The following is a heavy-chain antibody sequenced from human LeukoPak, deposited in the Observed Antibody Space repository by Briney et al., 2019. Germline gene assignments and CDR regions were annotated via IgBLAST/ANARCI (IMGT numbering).Heavy chain of an antibody. CDR1: GFTFSSYG. V-gene: IGHV3-33*08. CDR2: MWSDENKK. J-gene: IGHJ3*02. CDR3: AREGLTSTPNNAFDI. D-gene: IGHD4-23*01. Sequence: GRSLRLSCAASGFTFSSYGMRWVRQAPGKGLEWVAVMWSDENKKFYADSVKGRFTISRDNFKSTLYLQMDSLRVEDTAVYYCAREGLTSTPNNAFDIWGQGSVVTVSS.